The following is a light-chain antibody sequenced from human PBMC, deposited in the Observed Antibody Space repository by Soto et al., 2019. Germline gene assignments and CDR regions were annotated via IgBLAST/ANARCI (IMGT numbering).Light chain of an antibody. Sequence: EIVMTQSRATLSVSPGERATLSCGASQRVSSNLAWYQQKPGQAPRLLIYGASTRATGIPARFSGSGSGTEFTLTINSLQPDDFATYYCQQYSVYWTFGQGTKV. CDR1: QRVSSN. J-gene: IGKJ1*01. CDR3: QQYSVYWT. V-gene: IGKV3-15*01. CDR2: GAS.